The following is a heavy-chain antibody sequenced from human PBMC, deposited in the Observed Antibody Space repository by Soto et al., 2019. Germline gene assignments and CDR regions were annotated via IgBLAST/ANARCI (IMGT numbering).Heavy chain of an antibody. D-gene: IGHD7-27*01. CDR2: ISYDGSNK. V-gene: IGHV3-30*03. CDR1: GFTFSSYG. J-gene: IGHJ6*02. CDR3: ARSLGPTYYGMDV. Sequence: QVQLVESGGGVVQPGRSLRLSCAASGFTFSSYGMHWVRQALGKGLEWVAVISYDGSNKYYADSVKGRFTISRDNSKNTLYLQMNSLRAEDTAVYYCARSLGPTYYGMDVWGQGTTVTVSS.